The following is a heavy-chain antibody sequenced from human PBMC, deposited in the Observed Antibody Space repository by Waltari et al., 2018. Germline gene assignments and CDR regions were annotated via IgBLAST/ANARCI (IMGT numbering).Heavy chain of an antibody. CDR3: ARDQYGESFYYAMNV. J-gene: IGHJ6*02. CDR2: IWYDGSKK. Sequence: QEKLVESGGGVVQPGMSLRLSCAASGFSLPNYGIPWVRQAPGKGLEWVAVIWYDGSKKYYADSVKGRFDISRDNSKNTLYLQMDSLRAEDTAVYFCARDQYGESFYYAMNVWGQGTAVTVSS. V-gene: IGHV3-33*01. CDR1: GFSLPNYG. D-gene: IGHD1-26*01.